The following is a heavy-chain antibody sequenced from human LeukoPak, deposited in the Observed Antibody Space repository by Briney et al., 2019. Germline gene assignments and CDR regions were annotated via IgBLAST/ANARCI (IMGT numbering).Heavy chain of an antibody. CDR3: ARDLVTVTKGFDI. CDR1: GDFFSSHS. CDR2: ISHIGRT. V-gene: IGHV4-59*11. D-gene: IGHD4-17*01. J-gene: IGHJ3*02. Sequence: TSETLSLTCAVSGDFFSSHSWTWIRQSPGTGLEWIGYISHIGRTNYNPSLKSRVTISIDTSKNKFSLKLRSVTAADTAVYYCARDLVTVTKGFDIWGQGTMVSVSS.